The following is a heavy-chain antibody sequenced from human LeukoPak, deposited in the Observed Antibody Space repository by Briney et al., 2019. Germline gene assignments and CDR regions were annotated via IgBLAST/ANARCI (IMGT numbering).Heavy chain of an antibody. CDR1: GFTFSRNA. J-gene: IGHJ4*02. CDR2: IAHHGSNK. D-gene: IGHD2-8*02. Sequence: TGGSLRLSCAASGFTFSRNAIHWVRQGPGKGLEWGSYIAHHGSNKYYADSVKGRFTISRDNSKRTLYLQMNSMRADDTAVYYCAKDGSWSCTDWGQGTLVTVSS. CDR3: AKDGSWSCTD. V-gene: IGHV3-30*02.